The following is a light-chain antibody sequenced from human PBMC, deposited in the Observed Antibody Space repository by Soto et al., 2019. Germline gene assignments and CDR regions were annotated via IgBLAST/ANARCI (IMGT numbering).Light chain of an antibody. CDR3: QQYNKWPVT. CDR2: DAS. V-gene: IGKV3D-15*01. CDR1: QSVSSY. J-gene: IGKJ4*01. Sequence: EIVLTQSPGTLSLSPGERATLSCRASQSVSSYLAWYQQKPGQAPRLLIYDASNRATGIPARFSGSGSGTEFTLTISSLQSEDFAVYYCQQYNKWPVTFGGGTKVDIK.